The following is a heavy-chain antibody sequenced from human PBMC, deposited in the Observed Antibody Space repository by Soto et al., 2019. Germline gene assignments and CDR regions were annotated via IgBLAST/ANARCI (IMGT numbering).Heavy chain of an antibody. CDR1: GGSISSGGYY. D-gene: IGHD5-18*01. CDR3: AGGDLDSYGRPYYFDY. V-gene: IGHV4-31*03. J-gene: IGHJ4*02. CDR2: IYYSGST. Sequence: QVQLQESGPGLVKPSQTLSLTCTVSGGSISSGGYYWSWIRQHPGKGLEWIGYIYYSGSTYYNPSLKSRVTRSVDTSKNQFSLKLSSVTAADTAVYYCAGGDLDSYGRPYYFDYWGQGTLVTVSS.